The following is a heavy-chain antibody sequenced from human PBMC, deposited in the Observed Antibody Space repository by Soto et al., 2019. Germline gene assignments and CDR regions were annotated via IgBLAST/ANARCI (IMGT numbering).Heavy chain of an antibody. V-gene: IGHV3-11*01. CDR2: ISSSGSTI. Sequence: GGFLRLSCAASGFTFSDYYMSWIRQAPGKGLEWVSYISSSGSTIYYADSVKGRFTISRDNAKNSLYLQMNSLRAEDTAVYYCARYEKLAAKFDYWGQGTLVTVSS. D-gene: IGHD6-13*01. CDR3: ARYEKLAAKFDY. CDR1: GFTFSDYY. J-gene: IGHJ4*02.